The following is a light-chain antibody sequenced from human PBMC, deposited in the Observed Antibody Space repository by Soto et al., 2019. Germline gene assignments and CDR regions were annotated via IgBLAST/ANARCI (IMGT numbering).Light chain of an antibody. V-gene: IGLV1-44*01. CDR2: TTN. CDR3: AAWDDSLNGVV. Sequence: QSVLTQPPSASGTPGQRVTISCSGSSSNIGSNTVNWYQQFPGTAPKLLIYTTNQRPSGVPDRFSGSKSGTSASLAISGLQSEDEADYYCAAWDDSLNGVVFGGGTKVTVL. J-gene: IGLJ2*01. CDR1: SSNIGSNT.